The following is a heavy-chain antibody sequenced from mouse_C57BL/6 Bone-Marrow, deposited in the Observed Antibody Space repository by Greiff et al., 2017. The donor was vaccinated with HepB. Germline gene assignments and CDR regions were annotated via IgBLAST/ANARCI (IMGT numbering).Heavy chain of an antibody. CDR1: GYTFTSYT. CDR3: ARTLYGSSPFGY. D-gene: IGHD1-1*01. Sequence: QVQLQQSGAELARPGASVKMSCKASGYTFTSYTMHWVKQRPGQGLEWIGYINPSSGYTKYNQKFKDKATLTADKSSSTAYMQLSSLTSEDSAVYYCARTLYGSSPFGYWGQGTTLTVSS. J-gene: IGHJ2*01. V-gene: IGHV1-4*01. CDR2: INPSSGYT.